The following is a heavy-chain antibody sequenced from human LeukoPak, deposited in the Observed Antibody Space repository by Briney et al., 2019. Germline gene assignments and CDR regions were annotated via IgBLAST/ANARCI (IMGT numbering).Heavy chain of an antibody. V-gene: IGHV3-23*01. D-gene: IGHD5-18*01. J-gene: IGHJ4*02. CDR2: ISGSGVYT. CDR1: GFTFSSYA. Sequence: GGSLRLSCAASGFTFSSYAMSWVRQAPGRGLEWVSGISGSGVYTYYADSVKGRFTISRDNSKNTLFLQLNRLRAEDTAMYYCAKAGVQLWSPAGDYWGEGTLVTVSS. CDR3: AKAGVQLWSPAGDY.